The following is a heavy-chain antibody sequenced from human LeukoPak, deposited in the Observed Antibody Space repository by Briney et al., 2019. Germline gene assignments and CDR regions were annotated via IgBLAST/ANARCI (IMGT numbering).Heavy chain of an antibody. V-gene: IGHV3-30-3*01. CDR2: ISYDGSNK. CDR1: GFTFSSYA. D-gene: IGHD4-17*01. CDR3: ARQRTTVTTAYFDY. J-gene: IGHJ4*02. Sequence: GGSPRLSCAASGFTFSSYAMHWVRQAPGKGLEWVAVISYDGSNKYYADSVKGRFTISRDNSKNTLYLQMNSLRAEDTAVYYCARQRTTVTTAYFDYWGQGTLVTVSS.